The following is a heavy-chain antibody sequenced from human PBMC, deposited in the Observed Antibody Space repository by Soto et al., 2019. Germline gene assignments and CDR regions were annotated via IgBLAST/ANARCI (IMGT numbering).Heavy chain of an antibody. CDR2: TYYRSKWYN. J-gene: IGHJ4*02. D-gene: IGHD3-22*01. CDR1: GDSVSSNSAA. CDR3: TTDAGYSGYYPRDFDY. Sequence: SQTLSLTCAISGDSVSSNSAAWNWIRQSPSRGLEWLGRTYYRSKWYNDYAVSVKSRITINPDTSKNQFSLQLNSVTPEDTAVYYCTTDAGYSGYYPRDFDYWGQGTLVTVSS. V-gene: IGHV6-1*01.